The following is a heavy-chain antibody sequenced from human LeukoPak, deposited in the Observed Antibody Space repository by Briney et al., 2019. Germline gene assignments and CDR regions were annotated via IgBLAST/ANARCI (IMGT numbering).Heavy chain of an antibody. J-gene: IGHJ4*02. CDR1: GGSISSYY. V-gene: IGHV4-59*01. Sequence: SKTLSLTCTVSGGSISSYYWSWIRQPPGKGLEWIGYIYYSGSTNYNPSLKSRVTISVDTSKNQFSLKLSSVTAADTAVYYCARSGYSAGFDYWGQGTLVTVSS. CDR3: ARSGYSAGFDY. CDR2: IYYSGST. D-gene: IGHD5-18*01.